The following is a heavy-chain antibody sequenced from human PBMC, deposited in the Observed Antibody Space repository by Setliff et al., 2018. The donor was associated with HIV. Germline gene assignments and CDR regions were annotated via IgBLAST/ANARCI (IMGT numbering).Heavy chain of an antibody. V-gene: IGHV1-2*04. CDR2: INPNSGGT. CDR3: ARGRAEGRIADPAGIRD. Sequence: RASVKVSCKASGYTFTGYYMHWVRQAPGQGLEWMGWINPNSGGTNYAQKFQGWVTMTRDTSISTAYMELSRLRSDDTAVYYCARGRAEGRIADPAGIRDWGQGTLGTVPQ. CDR1: GYTFTGYY. D-gene: IGHD6-13*01. J-gene: IGHJ4*02.